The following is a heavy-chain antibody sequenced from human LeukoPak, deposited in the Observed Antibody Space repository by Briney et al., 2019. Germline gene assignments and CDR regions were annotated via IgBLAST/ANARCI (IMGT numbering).Heavy chain of an antibody. V-gene: IGHV3-74*01. CDR2: VKGDGGFT. CDR3: VRDGDDFNFDY. J-gene: IGHJ4*02. D-gene: IGHD5-24*01. Sequence: GGSLRLSCAASGFTFRGYWMHWVRQAPGKGLGWVSRVKGDGGFTNYADSVYGRFTISRDNAKNTLYLHMHSLRAEDTAVYYCVRDGDDFNFDYWGQGSLVTVSS. CDR1: GFTFRGYW.